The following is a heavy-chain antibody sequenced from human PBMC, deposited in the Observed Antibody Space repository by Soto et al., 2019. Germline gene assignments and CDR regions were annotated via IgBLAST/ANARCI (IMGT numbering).Heavy chain of an antibody. J-gene: IGHJ6*02. D-gene: IGHD3-3*01. CDR2: ISYDGSNK. CDR3: ANRDDFWSGVYYYYGMDV. Sequence: PGGSLRLSCAASGFTFSSYGMHWVRQAPGKGLEWVAVISYDGSNKYYADSVKGRFTISRDNSKNTLYLQMNSLRAEDTAVYYCANRDDFWSGVYYYYGMDVWGQGTTVTVSS. V-gene: IGHV3-30*18. CDR1: GFTFSSYG.